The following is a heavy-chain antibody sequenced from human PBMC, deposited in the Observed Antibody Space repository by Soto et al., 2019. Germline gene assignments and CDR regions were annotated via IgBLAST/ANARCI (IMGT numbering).Heavy chain of an antibody. J-gene: IGHJ5*02. D-gene: IGHD2-15*01. CDR1: GGSFSDFA. CDR2: VIPIFGTP. V-gene: IGHV1-69*01. Sequence: QVQLVQSGPEVRRPGSSVKVSCKASGGSFSDFAISWVRQAPGQGLEWMGGVIPIFGTPKYSQKFQGRITIIADEHTNTAYMELSSLTSEDTAVYYCARDCRGGTCCPKWFDPWGQGTLVNVSS. CDR3: ARDCRGGTCCPKWFDP.